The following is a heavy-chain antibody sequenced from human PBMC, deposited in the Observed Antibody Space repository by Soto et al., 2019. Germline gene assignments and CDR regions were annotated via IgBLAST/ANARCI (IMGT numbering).Heavy chain of an antibody. CDR2: IIPILGIA. V-gene: IGHV1-69*02. CDR3: ARGAGYSGYDYYYCGMDV. J-gene: IGHJ6*02. CDR1: GGTFSSYT. Sequence: QVQLVQSGAEVKKPGSSVKVSCKASGGTFSSYTISWVRQAPGQGLEWMGRIIPILGIANYAQKFQGRVTITADKSTITAYMELSSLRSEDTAVYYCARGAGYSGYDYYYCGMDVWGQGTPVTVSS. D-gene: IGHD5-12*01.